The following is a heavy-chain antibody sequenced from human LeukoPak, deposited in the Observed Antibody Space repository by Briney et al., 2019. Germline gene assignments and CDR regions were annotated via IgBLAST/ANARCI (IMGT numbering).Heavy chain of an antibody. CDR1: GFTFNSYW. Sequence: GGSLRFSCAASGFTFNSYWMSWVRQAPGKGLEWVANIKPDGSEKYYVDFVKGRFTISRDNAKNSVYLQMNSLRVEDTAVYYCARDGIDYWGQGTLVTVSS. D-gene: IGHD1-26*01. V-gene: IGHV3-7*04. J-gene: IGHJ4*02. CDR3: ARDGIDY. CDR2: IKPDGSEK.